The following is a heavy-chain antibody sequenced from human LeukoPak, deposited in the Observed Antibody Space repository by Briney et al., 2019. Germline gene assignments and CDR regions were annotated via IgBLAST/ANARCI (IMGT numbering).Heavy chain of an antibody. D-gene: IGHD5-12*01. CDR2: IIGSSSSI. CDR3: ARGAYDYIEIAYFDY. J-gene: IGHJ4*02. CDR1: GFSFNNYA. V-gene: IGHV3-23*01. Sequence: TGGSLRLSCVASGFSFNNYAMNWVRQAPGKGLEWVSLIIGSSSSIFYADSVKGRFTISRDKSKNTLYLQMNSLRAEDTAVYYCARGAYDYIEIAYFDYWGQGSLVTVSS.